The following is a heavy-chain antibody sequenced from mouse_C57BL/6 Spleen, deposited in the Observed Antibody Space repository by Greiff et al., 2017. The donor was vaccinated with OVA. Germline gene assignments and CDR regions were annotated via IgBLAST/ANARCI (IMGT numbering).Heavy chain of an antibody. V-gene: IGHV14-2*01. CDR2: IDPEDGET. Sequence: VQLQQSGAELVKPGASVKLSCTASGFNIKDYYMHWVKQRTEQGLEWIGRIDPEDGETKYAPKFLGKATITADTSSNTAYLQLSSLTSEDTAVYYCARESTMFTHYWGQGTSVTVSS. D-gene: IGHD2-2*01. CDR3: ARESTMFTHY. CDR1: GFNIKDYY. J-gene: IGHJ4*01.